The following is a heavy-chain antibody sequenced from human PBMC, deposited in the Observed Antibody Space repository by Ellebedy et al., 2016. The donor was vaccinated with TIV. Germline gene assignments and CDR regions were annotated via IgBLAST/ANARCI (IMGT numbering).Heavy chain of an antibody. CDR1: GGSISSYY. J-gene: IGHJ4*02. D-gene: IGHD3-9*01. CDR2: IYFSGST. V-gene: IGHV4-59*08. Sequence: SETLSLTCTVSGGSISSYYWSWIRQPPGKGLEWIGYIYFSGSTNYNPSLKSRVMISVDTSTNQFSLNLSSVTAADTAVYYCARQGMARYFDWTFDYWGQGTLVTVSS. CDR3: ARQGMARYFDWTFDY.